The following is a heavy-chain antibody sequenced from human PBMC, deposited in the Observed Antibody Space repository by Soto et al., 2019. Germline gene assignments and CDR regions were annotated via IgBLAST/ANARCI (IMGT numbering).Heavy chain of an antibody. Sequence: QVQLVQSGAEVKKPGASVKVSCKASGYTFTSYYMHWVRQAPGQGLEWMGIINPSGGSTSYAQKSRGGATMPRTPPTTPSTRGLSGLELENTPLYYFPPGSGPNTDIPFDPWAREPWSPSPQ. CDR3: PPGSGPNTDIPFDP. CDR1: GYTFTSYY. V-gene: IGHV1-46*03. CDR2: INPSGGST. J-gene: IGHJ5*02. D-gene: IGHD3-9*01.